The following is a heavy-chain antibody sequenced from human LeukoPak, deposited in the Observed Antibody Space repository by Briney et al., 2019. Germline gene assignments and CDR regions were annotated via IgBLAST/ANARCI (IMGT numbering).Heavy chain of an antibody. J-gene: IGHJ4*02. CDR1: RFTFSSYG. CDR3: SREDRYSYGYDY. CDR2: IWYDGSNK. V-gene: IGHV3-33*01. Sequence: GGSLRLSCAASRFTFSSYGMHWVSQALGKGLEWVAVIWYDGSNKYYADSMKGRFTISRDNSKNTLYLQMNSLRAEDTAVYYCSREDRYSYGYDYWGQGTLFTVSS. D-gene: IGHD5-18*01.